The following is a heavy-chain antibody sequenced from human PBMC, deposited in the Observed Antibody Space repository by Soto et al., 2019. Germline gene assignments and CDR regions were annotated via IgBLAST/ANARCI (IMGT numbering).Heavy chain of an antibody. Sequence: GGSLRLSCAAAGFTFSSYGMHWVRQAPGKGLEWVAVISYDGSNKYYADSVKGRSTISRDNSKNTLYLQMNSLRAEDTAVYYCAKAYSGRFRYYYYGMDVWGQGTTVTVSS. J-gene: IGHJ6*02. CDR1: GFTFSSYG. D-gene: IGHD1-26*01. V-gene: IGHV3-30*18. CDR2: ISYDGSNK. CDR3: AKAYSGRFRYYYYGMDV.